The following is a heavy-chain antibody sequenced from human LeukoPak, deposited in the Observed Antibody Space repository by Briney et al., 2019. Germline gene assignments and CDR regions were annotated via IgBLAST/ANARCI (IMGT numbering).Heavy chain of an antibody. CDR3: ARAYGSSWYYYYGMDV. CDR1: GFTFSSYA. D-gene: IGHD6-13*01. Sequence: GGSLRLSCAASGFTFSSYAMHWVRQAPGKGLEWVAVISYDGSNKYYADSVKGRFTISRDNSKNTLYLQMNSLRAEDTAVYYCARAYGSSWYYYYGMDVWGQGTTVTVSS. CDR2: ISYDGSNK. V-gene: IGHV3-30*04. J-gene: IGHJ6*02.